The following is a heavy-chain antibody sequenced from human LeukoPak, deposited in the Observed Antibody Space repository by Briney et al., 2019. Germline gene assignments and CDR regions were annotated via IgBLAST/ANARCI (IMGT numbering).Heavy chain of an antibody. D-gene: IGHD3-9*01. V-gene: IGHV3-21*01. CDR2: ISSSSYI. CDR1: GCTFSSYS. CDR3: ATGPDTTYYDILTGRGFDY. J-gene: IGHJ4*02. Sequence: GGSQRLSCGACGCTFSSYSVSWGRQARGGGLEWGSSISSSSYIYYADSVKGRFTISRDNAKNSLYLQMNSLRAEDTAVYYCATGPDTTYYDILTGRGFDYWGQGTLVAVSS.